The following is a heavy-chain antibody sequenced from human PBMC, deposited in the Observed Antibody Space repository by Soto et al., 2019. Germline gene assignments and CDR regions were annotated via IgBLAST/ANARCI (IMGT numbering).Heavy chain of an antibody. J-gene: IGHJ4*02. D-gene: IGHD2-2*02. CDR3: ARGGSIQGDY. CDR2: ISYDSNHK. CDR1: GFIFSNFA. Sequence: QVHLVESGGGVVQPGSSLTLSCAASGFIFSNFAIHWMRQPPGKGLEWVAVISYDSNHKLYADSVKGRFTVSRDNSRNTLYLHLSRPRPEDTAVYYCARGGSIQGDYWGQGTPVIVSS. V-gene: IGHV3-30-3*01.